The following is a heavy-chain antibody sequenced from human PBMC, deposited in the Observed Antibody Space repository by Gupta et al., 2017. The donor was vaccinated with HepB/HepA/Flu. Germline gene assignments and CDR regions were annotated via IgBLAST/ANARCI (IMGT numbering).Heavy chain of an antibody. J-gene: IGHJ6*02. D-gene: IGHD2-21*02. V-gene: IGHV1-69*04. CDR1: GGTFSTYS. CDR3: ARDDSPLLAHFYGMDV. Sequence: QVKLVQSGAEVKKPGSSMKVSCKLSGGTFSTYSISWVRQDPGQGLDWIGRIIPILDLASYTHIFQGRVTITADKSTNTAYMELRTMTSEDTAVYYCARDDSPLLAHFYGMDVWGQGTTVAVSS. CDR2: IIPILDLA.